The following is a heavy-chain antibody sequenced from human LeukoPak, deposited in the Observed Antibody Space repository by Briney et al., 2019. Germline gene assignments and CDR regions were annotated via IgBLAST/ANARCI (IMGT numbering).Heavy chain of an antibody. V-gene: IGHV3-48*03. CDR1: GFTFSNYE. Sequence: PGGSLRLSCAASGFTFSNYEMHWVRQAPGKGLEWVSYISSSGSDIYYADSVKGRFTISRDNAKNSLYLQMNSLRAEDTAVYYCARDWRGDYGDLRPYYFDYWGQATLVTVSS. J-gene: IGHJ4*02. CDR2: ISSSGSDI. CDR3: ARDWRGDYGDLRPYYFDY. D-gene: IGHD4-17*01.